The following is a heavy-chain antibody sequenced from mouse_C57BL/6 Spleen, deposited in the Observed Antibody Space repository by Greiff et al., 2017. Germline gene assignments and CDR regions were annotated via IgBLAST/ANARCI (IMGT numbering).Heavy chain of an antibody. CDR1: GYKFTDYN. J-gene: IGHJ1*03. D-gene: IGHD4-1*01. CDR2: INPNNGGT. Sequence: VQLQQSGPELVKPGASVKIPCKASGYKFTDYNMDWVKQSHGKSLEWIGDINPNNGGTIYNRKFKGKATLTVDKSSSTAYMELRSLTSEDTAVYYCARRLTGTGYFDVWGTGTTVTVSS. CDR3: ARRLTGTGYFDV. V-gene: IGHV1-18*01.